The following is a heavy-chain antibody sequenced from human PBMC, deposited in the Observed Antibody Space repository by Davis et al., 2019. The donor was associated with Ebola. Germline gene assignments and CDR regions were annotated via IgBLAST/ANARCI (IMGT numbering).Heavy chain of an antibody. J-gene: IGHJ4*02. CDR1: GFTFSNYA. CDR3: AKGYDILTGYLDY. V-gene: IGHV3-23*01. CDR2: ISGIDDLT. Sequence: PGGSLRLSCAASGFTFSNYAMSWVRQAPGQGLEWVSAISGIDDLTYYADSVKGRFTISRDNSKSTPYLQMNSLRAEDTAVYYCAKGYDILTGYLDYWGQGTLVTVSS. D-gene: IGHD3-9*01.